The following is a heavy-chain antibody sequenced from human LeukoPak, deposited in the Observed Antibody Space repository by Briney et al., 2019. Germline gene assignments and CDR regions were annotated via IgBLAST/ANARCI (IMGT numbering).Heavy chain of an antibody. J-gene: IGHJ4*02. D-gene: IGHD6-19*01. Sequence: ASVKVSCKASGYTFTSYAIHWVRQAPGQRLEWMGWINAGNGNTKYLQKFQGRVTITRDTSASTAYMELSSLRSEDTAVFYCARHYTKSSGWYYFDSWGQGTLVTVSS. CDR2: INAGNGNT. V-gene: IGHV1-3*01. CDR1: GYTFTSYA. CDR3: ARHYTKSSGWYYFDS.